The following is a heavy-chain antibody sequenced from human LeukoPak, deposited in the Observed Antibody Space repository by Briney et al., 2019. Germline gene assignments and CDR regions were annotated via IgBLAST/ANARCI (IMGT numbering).Heavy chain of an antibody. CDR1: GGSITNYH. Sequence: PSETLSLTCSVSGGSITNYHWSWIRQPPGRGLEWLGYIYYTGSTKYNPSPKSRVTISVDTSKNHFSLKLSSVTAADTAVYYCARVVDYGYSDYWGQGTLVTVSS. J-gene: IGHJ4*02. CDR3: ARVVDYGYSDY. V-gene: IGHV4-59*01. CDR2: IYYTGST. D-gene: IGHD3-10*01.